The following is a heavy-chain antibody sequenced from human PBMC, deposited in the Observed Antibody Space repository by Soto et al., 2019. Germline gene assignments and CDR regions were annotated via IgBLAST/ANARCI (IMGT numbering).Heavy chain of an antibody. CDR1: GFKFRSYN. CDR2: ISPSGGDI. D-gene: IGHD4-17*01. Sequence: EVQLVESGGGLVQPGGSLRLXCAASGFKFRSYNMNWVRQAPGKGLEWLSYISPSGGDIYSADSVKGRFTISRDNAKXXLYLEMNRLRDEDTAMYYCARGATAVTTVGDYWGQGTLVTVSS. J-gene: IGHJ4*02. CDR3: ARGATAVTTVGDY. V-gene: IGHV3-48*02.